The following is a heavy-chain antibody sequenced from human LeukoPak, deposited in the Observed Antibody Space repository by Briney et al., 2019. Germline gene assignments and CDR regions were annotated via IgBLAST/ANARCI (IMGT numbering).Heavy chain of an antibody. Sequence: PGGSLRLSCAASGFAFSTYEMSWVRQAPGKGLEWIADITISGQTKNYADSVKGRFTISRDNAMSSLYLQMNSLRVEDTGVFYCARGDPHADLWGQGTLVTVCS. CDR1: GFAFSTYE. V-gene: IGHV3-48*03. CDR3: ARGDPHADL. CDR2: ITISGQTK. J-gene: IGHJ5*02.